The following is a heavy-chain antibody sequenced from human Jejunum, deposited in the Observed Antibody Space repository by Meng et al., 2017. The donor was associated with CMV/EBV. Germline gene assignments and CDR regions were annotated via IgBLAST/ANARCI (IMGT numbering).Heavy chain of an antibody. D-gene: IGHD3/OR15-3a*01. Sequence: FDACAVHWVRQAPGRGLEWVSGISWNSGKIHFADSVQGRFTISRDNAKNSLYLQMNSLRIEDTALYYCAKGRGSSWTGYFYGMDVWGQGTTVTVSS. CDR1: FDACA. CDR3: AKGRGSSWTGYFYGMDV. CDR2: ISWNSGKI. J-gene: IGHJ6*02. V-gene: IGHV3-9*01.